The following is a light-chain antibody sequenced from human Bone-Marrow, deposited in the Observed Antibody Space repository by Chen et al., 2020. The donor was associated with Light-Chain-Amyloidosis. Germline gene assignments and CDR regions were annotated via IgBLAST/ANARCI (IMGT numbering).Light chain of an antibody. Sequence: VLTQSPGTLSLSPGERATLSCRASQSVTSSYLAWYQQQPGQAPRLLIYGASNRATGIPDRFSGSGSGIDFTLTISSLEPEDFAVYFCQQYGSRITFGQGTRLEIK. CDR3: QQYGSRIT. J-gene: IGKJ5*01. CDR2: GAS. CDR1: QSVTSSY. V-gene: IGKV3-20*01.